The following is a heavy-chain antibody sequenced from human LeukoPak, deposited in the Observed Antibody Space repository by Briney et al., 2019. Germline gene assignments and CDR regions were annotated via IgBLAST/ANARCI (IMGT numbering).Heavy chain of an antibody. CDR2: ISNSGSYI. CDR1: GFTFSNYG. J-gene: IGHJ4*02. CDR3: AREGQYCSSSACQFDY. D-gene: IGHD2-2*01. V-gene: IGHV3-21*04. Sequence: GGSLRLSCATSGFTFSNYGMNWVRQGSGKGLEWVSSISNSGSYIYYADSVKGRFTISRDNAKNTVYLQMSSLRVEDTAIYYCAREGQYCSSSACQFDYWGQGTLVTVSS.